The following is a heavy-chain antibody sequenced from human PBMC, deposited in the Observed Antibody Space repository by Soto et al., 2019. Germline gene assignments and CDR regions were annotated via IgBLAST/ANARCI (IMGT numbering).Heavy chain of an antibody. CDR1: GFTFSSYA. CDR3: ARQSYSSYYFDY. Sequence: EVQLVESGGGLVQPGGSLRLSCAASGFTFSSYAMHWVRQVPGKGLEYVSAISSNGGSTYYANSVKGRFTISRDNSKNTLYLQMGSLRAEDMAVYYCARQSYSSYYFDYWGQGTLVTVSS. V-gene: IGHV3-64*01. D-gene: IGHD6-13*01. J-gene: IGHJ4*02. CDR2: ISSNGGST.